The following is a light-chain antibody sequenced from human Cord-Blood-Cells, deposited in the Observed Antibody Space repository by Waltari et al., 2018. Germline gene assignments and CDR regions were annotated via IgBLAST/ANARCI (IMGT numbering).Light chain of an antibody. J-gene: IGLJ2*01. Sequence: SYELTQPPSVSVSPGQTASITYPGHQVGDKYACWYQQKPGQSPVLVIYQDSKRPSGIPERFSGSNSGNTATLTISGTQAMDEADYYCQAWDSSTVVFGGGTKLTVL. CDR1: QVGDKY. V-gene: IGLV3-1*01. CDR2: QDS. CDR3: QAWDSSTVV.